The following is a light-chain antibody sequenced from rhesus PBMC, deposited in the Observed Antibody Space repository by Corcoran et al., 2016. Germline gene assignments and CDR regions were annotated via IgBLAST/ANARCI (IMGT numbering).Light chain of an antibody. CDR3: YQHSSGYS. J-gene: IGKJ2*01. CDR1: QRFSSY. Sequence: QVILTQSPATLSLSPGERATLSCRASQRFSSYLAWYQQKPGQAPRHLIYGASSRATGNPDRFSGRGSGTDFSLTFSSLEPEDVGVYHCYQHSSGYSFGQGTKVEIK. V-gene: IGKV3-10*01. CDR2: GAS.